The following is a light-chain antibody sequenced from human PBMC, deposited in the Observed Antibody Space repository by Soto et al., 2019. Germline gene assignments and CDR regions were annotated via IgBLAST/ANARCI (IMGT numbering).Light chain of an antibody. V-gene: IGKV3-15*01. CDR1: QGLGDT. CDR3: QPYNKWPIT. Sequence: MRQSASTLSFSPGAGPTLSCRASQGLGDTLAWYQHKPGQTPRLLMYDTSTRATGVPTRFSGSRSGAEFTLTIISLQSEDVAVYYCQPYNKWPITFGGRAKV. J-gene: IGKJ4*01. CDR2: DTS.